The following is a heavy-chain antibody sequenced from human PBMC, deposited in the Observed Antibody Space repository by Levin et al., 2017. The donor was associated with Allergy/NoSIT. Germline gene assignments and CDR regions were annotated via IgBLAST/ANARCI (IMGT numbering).Heavy chain of an antibody. D-gene: IGHD3-10*01. CDR2: TYYRSKWYY. CDR3: ARDPSGANECFHH. V-gene: IGHV6-1*01. Sequence: SQTLSLTCAISGDSVSSTSVAWNWIRQSPSRGLEWLGRTYYRSKWYYDYAVSVKSRITINADTSKNQFSLQLNSVTPEDTAVYYCARDPSGANECFHHWGQGTLVTVSS. J-gene: IGHJ1*01. CDR1: GDSVSSTSVA.